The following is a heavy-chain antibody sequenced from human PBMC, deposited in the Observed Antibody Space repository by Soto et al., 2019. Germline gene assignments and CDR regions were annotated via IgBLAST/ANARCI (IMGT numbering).Heavy chain of an antibody. CDR2: ITDSGGST. V-gene: IGHV3-23*01. CDR3: AKGRSYYYYAGVDV. J-gene: IGHJ6*02. Sequence: QPGGSLRLSCAASGFTFSSCAMGWVRQAPGKGLEWVSVITDSGGSTYYADSVKGRFTISRDISKSTLYLQMNSLRAEDTALYYCAKGRSYYYYAGVDVWGQGTTVTVSS. CDR1: GFTFSSCA.